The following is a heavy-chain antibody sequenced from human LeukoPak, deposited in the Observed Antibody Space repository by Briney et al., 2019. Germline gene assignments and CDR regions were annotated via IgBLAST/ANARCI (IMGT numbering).Heavy chain of an antibody. V-gene: IGHV4-4*07. CDR2: VYPSGST. Sequence: SETLSLTCTVSGGSISSHYWGWIRQPAGKGLEWIVRVYPSGSTDYNPSLESRVTMSVDTSKNQFSLKMSSVTAADTAVYYCARYDRAAFDIWGQGTMVTVSS. CDR1: GGSISSHY. J-gene: IGHJ3*02. CDR3: ARYDRAAFDI. D-gene: IGHD1-14*01.